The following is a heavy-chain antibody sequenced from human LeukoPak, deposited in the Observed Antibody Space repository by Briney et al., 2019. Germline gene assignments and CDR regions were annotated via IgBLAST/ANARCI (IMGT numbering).Heavy chain of an antibody. CDR1: GFTFSSYW. Sequence: PGGSLRLSCAASGFTFSSYWMSWVRQAPGKGLEWVANIKQDGSEKYYVDSVKGRFTISRDNAKNSLYLQMNSLRAEDTAVYYCARRHKTIFGDAFDIWGQGTMVTVSS. V-gene: IGHV3-7*01. CDR3: ARRHKTIFGDAFDI. J-gene: IGHJ3*02. D-gene: IGHD3-3*01. CDR2: IKQDGSEK.